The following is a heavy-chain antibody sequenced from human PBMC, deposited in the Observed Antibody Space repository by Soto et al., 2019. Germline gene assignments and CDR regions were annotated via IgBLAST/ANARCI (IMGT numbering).Heavy chain of an antibody. D-gene: IGHD1-26*01. Sequence: QVQLVQSGAEVKKPGASVKVSCKASGYTFTSYGINWVRQAPGQGLEWMGWISAYSGNTNYAQKLQGRVTMTTDTSTSTAYLDLRSLRSDDTAVYYCAREGRANYYSQYFEYWGQGTLVTVSS. CDR3: AREGRANYYSQYFEY. J-gene: IGHJ4*02. CDR2: ISAYSGNT. CDR1: GYTFTSYG. V-gene: IGHV1-18*01.